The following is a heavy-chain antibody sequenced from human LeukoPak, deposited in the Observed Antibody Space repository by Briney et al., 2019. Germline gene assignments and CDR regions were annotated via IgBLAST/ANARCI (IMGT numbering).Heavy chain of an antibody. CDR2: IYAYNGNT. V-gene: IGHV1-18*01. D-gene: IGHD4-11*01. J-gene: IGHJ4*02. Sequence: SSVTVSFKSSGYTFTSYGISWVRQAPGQGLEWMGWIYAYNGNTNYAQKLQGRVTMTRDTSTRTAYMELRSLRSGDTGVYYCARVRSDRYVTNADYWGQGTLVTVSS. CDR3: ARVRSDRYVTNADY. CDR1: GYTFTSYG.